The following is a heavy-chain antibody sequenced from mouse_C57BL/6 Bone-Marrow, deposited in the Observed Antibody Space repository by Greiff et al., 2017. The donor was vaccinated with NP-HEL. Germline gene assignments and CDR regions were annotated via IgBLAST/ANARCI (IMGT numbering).Heavy chain of an antibody. J-gene: IGHJ1*03. CDR2: IDPENGDT. CDR3: ARSDGYYLLYWYFDV. CDR1: GFNIKDDY. V-gene: IGHV14-4*01. D-gene: IGHD2-3*01. Sequence: EVQGVESGAELVRPGASVKLSCTASGFNIKDDYMHWVKQRPEQGLEWIGWIDPENGDTEYASKFQGKATLTADTSSHTADLQLSSLTSEDTAVYYCARSDGYYLLYWYFDVWGTGTTVTVSS.